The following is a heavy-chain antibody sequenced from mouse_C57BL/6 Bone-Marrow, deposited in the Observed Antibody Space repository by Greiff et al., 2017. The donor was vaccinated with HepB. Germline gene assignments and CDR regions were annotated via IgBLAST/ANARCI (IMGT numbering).Heavy chain of an antibody. Sequence: VQLQQSGPELVKPGASVKISCKASGYTFTDYYMNWVKQSHGKSLEWIGDINPNNGGTSYNQKFKGKATLTVDKSSSTAYMELRSLTSEDSAVYYCARTSSGYVYFDYWGQGTTLTVSS. D-gene: IGHD3-2*02. V-gene: IGHV1-26*01. CDR1: GYTFTDYY. CDR3: ARTSSGYVYFDY. CDR2: INPNNGGT. J-gene: IGHJ2*01.